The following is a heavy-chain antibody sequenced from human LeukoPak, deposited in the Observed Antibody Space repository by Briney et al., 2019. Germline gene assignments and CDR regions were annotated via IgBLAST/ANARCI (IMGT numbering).Heavy chain of an antibody. V-gene: IGHV3-21*01. CDR2: IDPSSTYI. CDR1: GFSFKNLA. J-gene: IGHJ4*02. D-gene: IGHD2-2*01. CDR3: ARAPTVLVGYCSSSSCQADY. Sequence: GGSLRLSCTASGFSFKNLAMNWVRQAPGKGLEWVSAIDPSSTYIYYADSVKGRFTISRDNAENSLYLQMNSLRVEDTAVYYCARAPTVLVGYCSSSSCQADYWGQGTLVTVSS.